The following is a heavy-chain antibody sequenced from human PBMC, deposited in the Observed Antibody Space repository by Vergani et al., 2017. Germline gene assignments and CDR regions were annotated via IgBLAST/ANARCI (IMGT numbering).Heavy chain of an antibody. CDR1: GGSISSGGYY. V-gene: IGHV4-31*11. D-gene: IGHD3-10*01. Sequence: QLQLQESGSGLVKPSQTLSLTCAVSGGSISSGGYYWSWIRQHPGKGLEWIGYIYYSGSTYYNPSLKSRVTISVDTSKNQFSLKLSSVTAADTAVYYCARDLGNYYGSGEEGNYGMDVWGQGTTVTVSS. CDR2: IYYSGST. J-gene: IGHJ6*02. CDR3: ARDLGNYYGSGEEGNYGMDV.